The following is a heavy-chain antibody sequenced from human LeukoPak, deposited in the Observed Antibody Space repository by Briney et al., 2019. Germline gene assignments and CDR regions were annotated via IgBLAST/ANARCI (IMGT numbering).Heavy chain of an antibody. Sequence: ASVKVSCKASGYTFTSYYMHWVRQAPGQGLEWLGWMSPNSGDTGYAQKFQGRVTMTSDSSISTAYMELSSLRSEDTAIYYCVRTPPNWGFDYWGQGTLVTVSS. CDR3: VRTPPNWGFDY. CDR2: MSPNSGDT. D-gene: IGHD7-27*01. CDR1: GYTFTSYY. V-gene: IGHV1-8*02. J-gene: IGHJ4*02.